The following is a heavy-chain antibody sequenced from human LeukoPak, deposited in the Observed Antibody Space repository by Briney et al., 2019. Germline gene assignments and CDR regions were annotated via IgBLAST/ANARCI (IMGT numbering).Heavy chain of an antibody. CDR2: INQDGSEK. CDR1: GFTLSIYW. J-gene: IGHJ4*02. Sequence: SGGSLRLSCAASGFTLSIYWMSWVRQAPGKGLEWVANINQDGSEKYYVDPVKGRFTISRDNAKNSLDLQMNSLRAEDTAVYYCGRFYGSGSYSLWGQGTLVTVSS. D-gene: IGHD3-10*01. V-gene: IGHV3-7*04. CDR3: GRFYGSGSYSL.